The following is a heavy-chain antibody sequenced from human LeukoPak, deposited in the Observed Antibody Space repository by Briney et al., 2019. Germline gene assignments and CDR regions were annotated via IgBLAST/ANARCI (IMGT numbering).Heavy chain of an antibody. J-gene: IGHJ4*02. CDR1: GFTFSSYS. D-gene: IGHD1-26*01. Sequence: GGPLRLSCAASGFTFSSYSMNWVRQAPGKGLEWVSYISSSSSTIYYADSVKGRFTISRDNAKNSLYLQMNSLRAEDTAVYYCARDRRVGADQYFDYWGQGTLVTVSS. V-gene: IGHV3-48*01. CDR3: ARDRRVGADQYFDY. CDR2: ISSSSSTI.